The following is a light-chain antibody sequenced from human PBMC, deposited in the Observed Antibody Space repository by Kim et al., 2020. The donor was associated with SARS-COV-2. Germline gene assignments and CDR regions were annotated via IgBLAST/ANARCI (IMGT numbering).Light chain of an antibody. Sequence: PGDRATLSCRASQNIDTYLAWYQQRPGQAPRLLVYDASNRATGVPDRFSGSGSGTDFTLTISSLEPEDFSIYYCQQRNSWPPAVAFGGGTKVDIK. J-gene: IGKJ4*01. V-gene: IGKV3-11*01. CDR2: DAS. CDR1: QNIDTY. CDR3: QQRNSWPPAVA.